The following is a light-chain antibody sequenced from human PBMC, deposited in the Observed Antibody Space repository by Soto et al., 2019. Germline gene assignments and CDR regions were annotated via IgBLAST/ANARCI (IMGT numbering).Light chain of an antibody. CDR1: QSVSSNY. Sequence: EIVLTQSPGTLSLSPGERATLSCRASQSVSSNYVAWYQQKPRQTPKVLIYRASSRATGIPDRFSGSGSGTDFTLTISRLEPEDFAMYYCQQYGSSPLTFGGGTKVEIK. CDR3: QQYGSSPLT. J-gene: IGKJ4*01. CDR2: RAS. V-gene: IGKV3-20*01.